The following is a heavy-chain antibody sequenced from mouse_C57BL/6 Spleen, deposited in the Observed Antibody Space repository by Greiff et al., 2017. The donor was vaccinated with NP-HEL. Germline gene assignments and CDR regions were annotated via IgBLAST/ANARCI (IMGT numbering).Heavy chain of an antibody. D-gene: IGHD2-3*01. J-gene: IGHJ2*01. V-gene: IGHV1-62-2*01. CDR3: ARHEGPDGYYCYFDY. CDR2: FYPGSGSI. Sequence: QVQLQQSGAELVNPGASVKLSCKASGYTFTEYTIHWVKQRSGQGLEWIGWFYPGSGSIKYNEKFKDKATLTADKSSSTVYMELSRWTSEDSAVYFCARHEGPDGYYCYFDYWGQGTTLTVSS. CDR1: GYTFTEYT.